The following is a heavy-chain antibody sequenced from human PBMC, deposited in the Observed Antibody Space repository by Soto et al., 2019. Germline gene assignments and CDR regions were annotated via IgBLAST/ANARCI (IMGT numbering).Heavy chain of an antibody. CDR2: IKHSGGT. J-gene: IGHJ3*02. V-gene: IGHV4-34*01. Sequence: SETLSLTCAVYGGSFSGYYWNWVRQPPGKGLEWIGKIKHSGGTHYNPSLKFRVSISVDTSKNQVSLRLTSVTAADTAVYYCARDYDYGDPRDALDTWGQGTMVTVSS. CDR3: ARDYDYGDPRDALDT. D-gene: IGHD4-17*01. CDR1: GGSFSGYY.